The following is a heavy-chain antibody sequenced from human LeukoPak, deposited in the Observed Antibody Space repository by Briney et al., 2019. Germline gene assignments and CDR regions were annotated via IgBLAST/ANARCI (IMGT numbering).Heavy chain of an antibody. D-gene: IGHD2-8*02. Sequence: PGRSLRLSCAASGFTFDDYAMHWVRQAPGKGLEWVSGISWNSGSIGYADSVKGRFTISRDNAKNSLYLQVNSLRPEDMALYYCAKDEFVASDFTGAFDIWGQGTMVTVSS. J-gene: IGHJ3*02. CDR2: ISWNSGSI. CDR3: AKDEFVASDFTGAFDI. CDR1: GFTFDDYA. V-gene: IGHV3-9*03.